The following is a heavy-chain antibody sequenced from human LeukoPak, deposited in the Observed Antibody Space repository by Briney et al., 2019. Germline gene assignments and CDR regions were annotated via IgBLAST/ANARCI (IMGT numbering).Heavy chain of an antibody. V-gene: IGHV3-23*01. CDR3: AKDEYQLLGGWFDP. Sequence: PGGSLRLSCAASGFTFSSYAMSWVRQAPGKGLEWVSAISGSGGSTYYADSVKGRFTISRDNSKNTLYLQMNSLRAEDTAVHYCAKDEYQLLGGWFDPWGQGTLVTVSS. D-gene: IGHD2-2*01. CDR2: ISGSGGST. J-gene: IGHJ5*02. CDR1: GFTFSSYA.